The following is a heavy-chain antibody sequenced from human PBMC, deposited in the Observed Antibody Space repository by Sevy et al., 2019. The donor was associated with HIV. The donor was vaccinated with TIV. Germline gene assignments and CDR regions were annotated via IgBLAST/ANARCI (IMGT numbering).Heavy chain of an antibody. CDR3: ARAFTGGYQQPFDY. V-gene: IGHV3-23*01. D-gene: IGHD1-26*01. Sequence: GGSLRLSCAASGFTFSSHAMSWVRQAPGKGLEWVPAISDSGTTTYYEDSVKGRFTISRDNSKNTLYLQMDGLMAEDTAIYYCARAFTGGYQQPFDYWGQGTLVTVSS. CDR1: GFTFSSHA. CDR2: ISDSGTTT. J-gene: IGHJ4*02.